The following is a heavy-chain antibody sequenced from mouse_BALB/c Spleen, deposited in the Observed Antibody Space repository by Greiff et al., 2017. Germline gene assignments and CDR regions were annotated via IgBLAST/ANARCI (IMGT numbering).Heavy chain of an antibody. V-gene: IGHV2-9*02. Sequence: VKLVESGPGLVAPSQSLSITCTVSGFSLTSYGVHWVRQPPGKGLEWLGVIWAGGSTNYNSALMSRLSISKDNSKSQVFLKMNSLQTDDTAMYYCARDRYDWFAYWGQGTLVTVSA. J-gene: IGHJ3*01. D-gene: IGHD2-14*01. CDR1: GFSLTSYG. CDR2: IWAGGST. CDR3: ARDRYDWFAY.